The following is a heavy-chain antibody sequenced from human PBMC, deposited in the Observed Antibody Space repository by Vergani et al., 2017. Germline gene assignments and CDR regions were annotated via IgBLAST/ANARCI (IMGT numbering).Heavy chain of an antibody. CDR1: GFTFSSYA. Sequence: EVQLLESGGGLVQPGGSLRLSCAASGFTFSSYAMSWVRQAPGKGLEWVSALSGSGGSTYYADSVKGRFTISRDNSKNTLYLQMNSLRAEDTAVYYCAKACFDWLLRIDYWGQGTLVTVSS. CDR3: AKACFDWLLRIDY. V-gene: IGHV3-23*01. CDR2: LSGSGGST. J-gene: IGHJ4*02. D-gene: IGHD3-9*01.